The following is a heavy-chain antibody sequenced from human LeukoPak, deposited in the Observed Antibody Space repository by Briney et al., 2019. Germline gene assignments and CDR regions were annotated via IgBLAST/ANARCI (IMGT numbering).Heavy chain of an antibody. CDR1: GITFSTAW. V-gene: IGHV3-15*01. J-gene: IGHJ5*02. Sequence: PGGSLRLSCAASGITFSTAWMSWFRQAPGKGLEWVGRIKSKIGGATADYAAPVKDRFTISRDDSKNTLYLRMNSLKTEDTAVYYCATDRAWFDPWGQGTLVTVSS. CDR2: IKSKIGGATA. CDR3: ATDRAWFDP. D-gene: IGHD3-10*01.